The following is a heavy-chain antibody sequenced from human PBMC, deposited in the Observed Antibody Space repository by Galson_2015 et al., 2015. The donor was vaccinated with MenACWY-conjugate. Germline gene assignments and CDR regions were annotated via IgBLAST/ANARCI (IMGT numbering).Heavy chain of an antibody. CDR1: GFSLSTSRVG. D-gene: IGHD2-2*01. CDR2: ICWDGDK. J-gene: IGHJ3*01. CDR3: AHSPYCSTTSCYAARAFEV. Sequence: PALVKPTQALTLACTFSGFSLSTSRVGVGWIRQPPGQALEWLSLICWDGDKRYSPSLKSRLTITKDTSKNQVVLSMTNMDPVDTATYYCAHSPYCSTTSCYAARAFEVWGQGTVVTVSS. V-gene: IGHV2-5*02.